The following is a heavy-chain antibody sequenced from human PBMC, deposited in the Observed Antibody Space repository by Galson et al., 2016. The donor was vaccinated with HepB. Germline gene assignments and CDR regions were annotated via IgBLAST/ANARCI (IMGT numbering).Heavy chain of an antibody. CDR1: GYSFTSYG. D-gene: IGHD6-19*01. J-gene: IGHJ4*02. CDR3: ARDYSSCWYGY. V-gene: IGHV1-18*01. Sequence: SVKVSCKASGYSFTSYGISWVRQAPGQGLEWMGWISAYSANKKYAQKVQGRITMTTDSSPSTAYMELRNLTSDDTAVYFCARDYSSCWYGYWGQGTLVTVSS. CDR2: ISAYSANK.